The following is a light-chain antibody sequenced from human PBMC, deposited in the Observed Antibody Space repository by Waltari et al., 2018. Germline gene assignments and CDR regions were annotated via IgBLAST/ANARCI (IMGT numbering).Light chain of an antibody. Sequence: QSALTQPASVSGSPGQSITISCTGSSRDIGIYILVSWYQHHPGKVSKLIIYEVSERPSGVSGRFSGSKSGNTASLTLSDLQPEDGADYYCCSYAGDSTYVFGTGTKVTVL. CDR2: EVS. V-gene: IGLV2-23*02. J-gene: IGLJ1*01. CDR3: CSYAGDSTYV. CDR1: SRDIGIYIL.